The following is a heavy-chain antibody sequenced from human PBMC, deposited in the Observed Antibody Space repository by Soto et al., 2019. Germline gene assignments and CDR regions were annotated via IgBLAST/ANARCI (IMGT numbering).Heavy chain of an antibody. CDR1: GVTCGNHS. J-gene: IGHJ3*02. Sequence: GVSLRLPNGASGVTCGNHSSNWVRKATGKGLGWVSSISSSSSYIYYADSVKGRFTISRDNAKNSLYLQMNSLRAEDTAVYYCARDLNGYYDSSGYFIAPNDDAFDIWCQGTMVTVSS. CDR3: ARDLNGYYDSSGYFIAPNDDAFDI. CDR2: ISSSSSYI. D-gene: IGHD3-22*01. V-gene: IGHV3-21*01.